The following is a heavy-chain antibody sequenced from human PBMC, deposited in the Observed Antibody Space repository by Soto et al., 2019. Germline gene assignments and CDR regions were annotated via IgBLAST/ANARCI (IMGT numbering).Heavy chain of an antibody. Sequence: EVQLVESGGGLVQPGGSLRLSCAASGFTFSSYWMHWVRQAPGKGLVWVSRINSDGSSTSYADSVKGRFTISRDNAKNTLYLQMNSLRAEDTAVYYCARDVESYYDSSGYPLWHWGQGTLVTVSS. J-gene: IGHJ1*01. D-gene: IGHD3-22*01. CDR2: INSDGSST. V-gene: IGHV3-74*01. CDR3: ARDVESYYDSSGYPLWH. CDR1: GFTFSSYW.